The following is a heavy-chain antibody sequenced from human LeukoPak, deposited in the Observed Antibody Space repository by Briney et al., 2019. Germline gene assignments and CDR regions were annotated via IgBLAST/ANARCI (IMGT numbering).Heavy chain of an antibody. CDR2: IYYSGST. D-gene: IGHD4/OR15-4a*01. J-gene: IGHJ3*02. CDR3: ARDVLARGDAFDI. Sequence: SQTLSLTCTVSGGSISSGGYYWSWIRQHPGKGLEWIGYIYYSGSTYYNPSLKSRVTISVHTSKNQFSLKLSSVTAADTAVYYCARDVLARGDAFDIWGQGTMVTVSS. V-gene: IGHV4-31*03. CDR1: GGSISSGGYY.